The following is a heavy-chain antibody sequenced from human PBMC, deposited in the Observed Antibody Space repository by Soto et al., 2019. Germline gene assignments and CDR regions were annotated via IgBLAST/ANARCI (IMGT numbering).Heavy chain of an antibody. CDR2: IYPGDSDT. D-gene: IGHD2-15*01. CDR1: GYSFTSYW. J-gene: IGHJ4*02. V-gene: IGHV5-51*01. Sequence: GESLKISCKGSGYSFTSYWIGWVRQMPGKGLEWMGIIYPGDSDTRYSPSFQGQVTISSDKSISTAYRQWCSLKASDTAMYYCAIRLYCSGGSCYAASGDDFDYWGQGTLVTVSS. CDR3: AIRLYCSGGSCYAASGDDFDY.